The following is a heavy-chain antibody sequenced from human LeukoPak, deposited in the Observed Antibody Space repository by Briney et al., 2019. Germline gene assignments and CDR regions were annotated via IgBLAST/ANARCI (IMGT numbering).Heavy chain of an antibody. J-gene: IGHJ4*02. CDR1: GGTFSNYA. CDR2: IIPIFGTA. D-gene: IGHD3-22*01. V-gene: IGHV1-69*13. Sequence: GASVKVSCKASGGTFSNYAISWVRQAPGQGLEWMGGIIPIFGTANYAQKFQGRVTITADESTSTAYMELSSLRSEDTAVYYCARDGYYYDSSGYYGILNYWGQGTLVTVSS. CDR3: ARDGYYYDSSGYYGILNY.